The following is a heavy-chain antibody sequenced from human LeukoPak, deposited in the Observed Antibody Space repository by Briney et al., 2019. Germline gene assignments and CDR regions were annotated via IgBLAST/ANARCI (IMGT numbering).Heavy chain of an antibody. CDR1: GFAFSSYW. D-gene: IGHD6-19*01. V-gene: IGHV3-7*01. J-gene: IGHJ4*02. CDR3: ARGPSSAWSLGY. CDR2: IKQDGSEK. Sequence: GGSPRLSCAASGFAFSSYWMSWVRQAPGKGLEWVANIKQDGSEKYYVDSVKGRFTISRDNAKNSLYLQMNSLRAEDTAIYYCARGPSSAWSLGYWGQGTLVTVSS.